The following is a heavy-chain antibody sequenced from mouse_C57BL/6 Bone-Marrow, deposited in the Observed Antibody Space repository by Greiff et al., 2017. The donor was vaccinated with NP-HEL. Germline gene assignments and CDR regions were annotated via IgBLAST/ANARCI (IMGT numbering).Heavy chain of an antibody. CDR1: GFTFTDYY. V-gene: IGHV7-3*01. J-gene: IGHJ4*01. Sequence: EVNVVESGGGLVQPGGSLSLSCAASGFTFTDYYMSWVRQPPGKALEWLGFIRNKANGYTTEYSASVKGRFTISRDNSQSILYLQMNALGAEDSATYYCAKALGDYWGQGTSVTDPS. CDR2: IRNKANGYTT. CDR3: AKALGDY.